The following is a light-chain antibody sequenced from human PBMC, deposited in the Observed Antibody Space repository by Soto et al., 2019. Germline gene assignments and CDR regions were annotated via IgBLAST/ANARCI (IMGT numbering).Light chain of an antibody. V-gene: IGLV1-47*01. CDR3: ASWDDSLNGWV. CDR2: RNN. Sequence: QSVLTQPPSASGTPGQRVTISCSGSSSNIGSNYVYWYQQLPGTAPKLLIYRNNQRPSGVPDRFSASKSGTSASLAISGLQSEDEADYYCASWDDSLNGWVFGGGTKLTVL. CDR1: SSNIGSNY. J-gene: IGLJ3*02.